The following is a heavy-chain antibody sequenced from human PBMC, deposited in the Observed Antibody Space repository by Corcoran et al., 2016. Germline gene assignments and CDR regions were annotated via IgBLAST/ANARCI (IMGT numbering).Heavy chain of an antibody. CDR1: GYTFTSYG. CDR3: ARSPRGEMWVTPIDY. V-gene: IGHV1-18*01. D-gene: IGHD3-16*01. J-gene: IGHJ4*02. Sequence: QVQLVQSGAEVKKPGASVKVSCTASGYTFTSYGISWVRQAPGQGLEWMGWISAYNGNTNYAQKLQGRVTMTTDTSTSTAYMELRSLRSDDTAVYDCARSPRGEMWVTPIDYWGQGTLVTVSS. CDR2: ISAYNGNT.